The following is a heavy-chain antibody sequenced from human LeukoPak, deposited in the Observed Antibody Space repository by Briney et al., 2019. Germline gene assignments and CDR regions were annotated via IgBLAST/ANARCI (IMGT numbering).Heavy chain of an antibody. D-gene: IGHD6-13*01. CDR1: GYTFTGYY. CDR3: ARDRYSSTNGANWFDP. V-gene: IGHV1-2*02. Sequence: GASVKVSCKASGYTFTGYYMHWVRQAPGQGLERMGWINPNSGGTNYAQKFQGRVTMTRDTSISTAYMELSRLRSDDTAVYYCARDRYSSTNGANWFDPWGQGTLVTVSS. J-gene: IGHJ5*02. CDR2: INPNSGGT.